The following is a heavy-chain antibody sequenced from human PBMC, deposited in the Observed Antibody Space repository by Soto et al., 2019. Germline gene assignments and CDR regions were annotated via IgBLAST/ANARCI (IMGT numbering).Heavy chain of an antibody. V-gene: IGHV3-30*18. Sequence: VQLVETGGGVVQPGRSLRLSCAASGFTFSDYAMHWVGQAPGKRLEWVAVVSHDGRNTHYADSVKGRFTISRDSSKNTVSLEMTSLRAEDTAVHYCAKGGRQWLVTSDFNYWGQGALVTVSS. CDR3: AKGGRQWLVTSDFNY. D-gene: IGHD6-19*01. CDR2: VSHDGRNT. J-gene: IGHJ4*02. CDR1: GFTFSDYA.